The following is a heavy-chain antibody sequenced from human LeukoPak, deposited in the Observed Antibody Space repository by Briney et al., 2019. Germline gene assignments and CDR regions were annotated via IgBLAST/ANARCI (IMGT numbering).Heavy chain of an antibody. CDR1: GGSFSGCY. V-gene: IGHV4-34*01. CDR2: INHSGST. CDR3: ARGRIQLWSHYFDY. J-gene: IGHJ4*02. D-gene: IGHD5-18*01. Sequence: SETLSLTCAVYGGSFSGCYWSWIRQPPGKGREWIGEINHSGSTNYNPSLKSRVTISVDTSKNQFSLKLSSVTTADTAVYYCARGRIQLWSHYFDYWGQGTLVTVSS.